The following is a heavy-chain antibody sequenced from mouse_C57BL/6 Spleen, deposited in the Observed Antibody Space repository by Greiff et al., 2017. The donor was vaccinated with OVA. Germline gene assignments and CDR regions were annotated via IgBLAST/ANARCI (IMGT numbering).Heavy chain of an antibody. CDR2: IDPSDSYT. D-gene: IGHD2-3*01. CDR1: GYTFTSYW. CDR3: ARQGLLRGDYYAMDY. V-gene: IGHV1-69*01. J-gene: IGHJ4*01. Sequence: VQLQQPGAELVMPGASVKLSCKASGYTFTSYWMHWVKQRPGQGLEWIGEIDPSDSYTNYNQKFKGKSTLTVDKSSSTAYMQLSSLTSEDSAVYYCARQGLLRGDYYAMDYWGQGTSVTVSS.